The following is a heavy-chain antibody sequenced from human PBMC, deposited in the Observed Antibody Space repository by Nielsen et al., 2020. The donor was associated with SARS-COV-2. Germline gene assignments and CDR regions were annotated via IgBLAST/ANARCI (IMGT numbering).Heavy chain of an antibody. D-gene: IGHD1-26*01. CDR2: ISYDGSNK. J-gene: IGHJ6*02. Sequence: GESLKISCAASGFTFDDYGMHWVRQAPGKGLEWVAVISYDGSNKYYADSVKGRFTISRDNSKNTLYLQMNSLRAEDTAVYYCAKGTGGSYYYGMDVWGQGTTVTVSS. V-gene: IGHV3-30*18. CDR3: AKGTGGSYYYGMDV. CDR1: GFTFDDYG.